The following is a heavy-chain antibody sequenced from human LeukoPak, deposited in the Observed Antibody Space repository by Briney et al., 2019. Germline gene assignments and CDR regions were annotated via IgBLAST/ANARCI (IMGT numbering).Heavy chain of an antibody. J-gene: IGHJ4*02. V-gene: IGHV1-8*01. CDR1: GYTFSSYD. CDR2: MNPNSGNT. D-gene: IGHD3-10*01. Sequence: ASVKVSCKASGYTFSSYDINWVRQATGQGLEWMGWMNPNSGNTGYAQKFQGRVTMTRNTSISTAYMELSSLRSEDTAVYYCARGRVHELLYLCYWGQGTLVTVSS. CDR3: ARGRVHELLYLCY.